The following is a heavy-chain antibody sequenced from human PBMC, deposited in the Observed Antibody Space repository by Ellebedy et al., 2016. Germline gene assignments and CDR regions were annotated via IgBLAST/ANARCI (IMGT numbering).Heavy chain of an antibody. V-gene: IGHV3-20*03. J-gene: IGHJ4*02. CDR3: AKENVQWELPHQVDY. Sequence: GGSLRLSXAASGFTFDDYGMSWVRQVPGKGLEWVSGINWNGGSTGYADSVKGRFTISRDNAKNTLYLQMNSLRAEDTAVYYCAKENVQWELPHQVDYWGQGTLVTVSS. CDR1: GFTFDDYG. D-gene: IGHD1-26*01. CDR2: INWNGGST.